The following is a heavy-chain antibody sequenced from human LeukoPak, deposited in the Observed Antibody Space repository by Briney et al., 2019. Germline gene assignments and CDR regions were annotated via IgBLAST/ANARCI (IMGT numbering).Heavy chain of an antibody. CDR1: GYTFTSYG. V-gene: IGHV1-18*01. Sequence: ASVKVSCKASGYTFTSYGISWVRQAPGQGLEWMGWISAYNGNTNYAQKLRGRVTMTTDTSTSTAYMELRSLRSDDTAVYYCARVFVGGYSSSWRNWFDPWGQGTLVTVSS. CDR3: ARVFVGGYSSSWRNWFDP. CDR2: ISAYNGNT. D-gene: IGHD6-13*01. J-gene: IGHJ5*02.